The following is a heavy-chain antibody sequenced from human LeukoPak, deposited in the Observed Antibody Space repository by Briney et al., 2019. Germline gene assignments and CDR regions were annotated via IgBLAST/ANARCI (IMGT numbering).Heavy chain of an antibody. CDR2: INHSGST. V-gene: IGHV4-34*01. Sequence: SETLSLTCAVYGGSFSGYYWSWIRQPPGKGLEWIGEINHSGSTNYNPSLKSRVTISVDTSKNQFSLKLSSVTAADTAVYYCATDLRRWHFETTGYYSWGQGTLVTVSS. J-gene: IGHJ4*02. D-gene: IGHD3-9*01. CDR1: GGSFSGYY. CDR3: ATDLRRWHFETTGYYS.